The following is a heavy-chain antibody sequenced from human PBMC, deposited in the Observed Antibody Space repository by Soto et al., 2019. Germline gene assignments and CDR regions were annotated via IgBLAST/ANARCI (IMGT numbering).Heavy chain of an antibody. CDR3: ARELSAAGRIFAY. Sequence: QVQLQESGPGLVKPSQTLSLTCTVSGGSISSGGYYWSWIRQHPVKGLEWIGYIYYSGSTYYNPSLKRRVTISLDTSKNTFSLKLSSVTAADTAVYYCARELSAAGRIFAYWGQGTLVTVSS. D-gene: IGHD6-13*01. CDR2: IYYSGST. CDR1: GGSISSGGYY. V-gene: IGHV4-31*03. J-gene: IGHJ4*02.